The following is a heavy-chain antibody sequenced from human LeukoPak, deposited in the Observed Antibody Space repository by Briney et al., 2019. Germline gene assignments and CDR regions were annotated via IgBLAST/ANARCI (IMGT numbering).Heavy chain of an antibody. CDR2: ISYDGSNK. CDR3: AKQSDFYVWGSYRQLLFFDY. Sequence: GGSLRLSCAASGFTFSSYAMHWVRQAPGKGLEWVAVISYDGSNKYYADSVKGRFTISRDNSKNTLYLQMNSLRAEDTAVYYCAKQSDFYVWGSYRQLLFFDYWGQGTLVTVSS. J-gene: IGHJ4*02. CDR1: GFTFSSYA. V-gene: IGHV3-30*04. D-gene: IGHD3-16*02.